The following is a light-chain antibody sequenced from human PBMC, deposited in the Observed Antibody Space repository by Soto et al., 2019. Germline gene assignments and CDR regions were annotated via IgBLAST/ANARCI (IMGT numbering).Light chain of an antibody. CDR1: QTISTF. CDR3: QQYIGLWT. CDR2: GAS. V-gene: IGKV1-5*01. Sequence: DIQMTQSPSTLSASVGDRFTITCRASQTISTFLAWYQQKPGKAPHLLIYGASSLQSGVPSRFSGSGSGTEFTLSISSLQPDDLGTYYCQQYIGLWTFGQGTKVDIK. J-gene: IGKJ1*01.